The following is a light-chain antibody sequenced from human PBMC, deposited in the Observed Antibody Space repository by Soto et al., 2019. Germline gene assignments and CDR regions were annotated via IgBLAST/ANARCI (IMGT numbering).Light chain of an antibody. CDR3: CSFERRNTFV. CDR2: EGN. J-gene: IGLJ1*01. CDR1: GSDVVDFNL. V-gene: IGLV2-23*01. Sequence: QSALTQPASVSGSPGQSITMSCTGTGSDVVDFNLVAWYQQHPGKAPQLMIYEGNKRPSGVSNRFSGSRSDNTASLTISGLQPEDEADYICCSFERRNTFVCGPVTKLTVL.